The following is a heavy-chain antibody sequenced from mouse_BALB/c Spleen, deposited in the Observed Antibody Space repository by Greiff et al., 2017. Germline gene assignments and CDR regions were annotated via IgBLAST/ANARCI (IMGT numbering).Heavy chain of an antibody. Sequence: QVQLQQPGAELVKPGASVKLSCKASGYTFTSYTMHWVKQRPGQGLEWIGYINPSSGYTEYNQKFKDKTTLTADKSSSTAYMQLSSLTSEDSAVYYCARGDDGYYDWYFDVWGAGTTVTVSS. J-gene: IGHJ1*01. CDR2: INPSSGYT. V-gene: IGHV1-4*02. D-gene: IGHD2-3*01. CDR1: GYTFTSYT. CDR3: ARGDDGYYDWYFDV.